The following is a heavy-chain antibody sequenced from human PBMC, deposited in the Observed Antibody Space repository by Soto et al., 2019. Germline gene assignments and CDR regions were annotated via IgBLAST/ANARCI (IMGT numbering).Heavy chain of an antibody. CDR2: ISYDGSNK. D-gene: IGHD3-22*01. CDR3: AKDTYYHDSSGYYVFDY. Sequence: GGSLRLSCAASGFTFSSYGVLWVRQAPGKGLEWVALISYDGSNKYYADSVKGRFTISRDNSKNTLYLQMNSLRAEDTAVYYCAKDTYYHDSSGYYVFDYWGQGTLVTVSS. CDR1: GFTFSSYG. J-gene: IGHJ4*02. V-gene: IGHV3-30*18.